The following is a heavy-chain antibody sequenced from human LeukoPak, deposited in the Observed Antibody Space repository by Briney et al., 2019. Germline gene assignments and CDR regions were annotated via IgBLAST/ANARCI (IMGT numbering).Heavy chain of an antibody. CDR3: TTWTYYDLWSGLTGHDY. Sequence: GGSLRLSCAASGFTISTYSMNWVRQAPGKGLEWVGRIKSKTDGGTTDYAAPVKGRFTISRDDSKNTLYLQMNSLKTEDTAVYYCTTWTYYDLWSGLTGHDYWGQGTLVTVSS. CDR1: GFTISTYS. D-gene: IGHD3-3*01. CDR2: IKSKTDGGTT. J-gene: IGHJ4*02. V-gene: IGHV3-15*01.